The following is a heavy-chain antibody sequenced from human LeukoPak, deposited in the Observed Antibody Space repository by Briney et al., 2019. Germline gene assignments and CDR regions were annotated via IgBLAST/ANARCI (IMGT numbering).Heavy chain of an antibody. CDR3: ARYCSGGSCFSPALFDY. CDR2: INAGNGNT. J-gene: IGHJ4*02. CDR1: GYPFTSYA. V-gene: IGHV1-3*01. D-gene: IGHD2-15*01. Sequence: GASVKVSCKASGYPFTSYAMHWVRQAPGRRLEWMGWINAGNGNTKYSQKFQGRVTITRDTSASTAYMELSSLRSEDTAVYYCARYCSGGSCFSPALFDYWGQGTLVTVSS.